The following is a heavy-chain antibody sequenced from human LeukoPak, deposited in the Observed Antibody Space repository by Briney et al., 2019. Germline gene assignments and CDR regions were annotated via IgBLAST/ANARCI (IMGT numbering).Heavy chain of an antibody. CDR3: ARDRYSGYDSDY. D-gene: IGHD5-12*01. J-gene: IGHJ4*02. CDR1: GYTFTSYD. CDR2: MNPNSGNT. V-gene: IGHV1-8*01. Sequence: ASVKVSCKASGYTFTSYDNNWVRQATGQGLEWMGWMNPNSGNTGYAQKFQGRVTMTRNTSISTAYMELSSLRSEDTAVYYCARDRYSGYDSDYWGQGTLVTVSS.